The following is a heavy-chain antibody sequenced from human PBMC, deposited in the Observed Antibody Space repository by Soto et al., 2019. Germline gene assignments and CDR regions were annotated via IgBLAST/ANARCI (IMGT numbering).Heavy chain of an antibody. Sequence: EVQLLESGGGLVQPGGSLRLSCAASGFTFSSYVMSWVRQAAGKGLEWVSGIIGSGTSTYYADSVKGQFTISRDNSKNKLYLQMNSLRGEDTAVYYCAEGRPSESYDYWGQGTLVTVSS. V-gene: IGHV3-23*01. J-gene: IGHJ4*02. CDR2: IIGSGTST. CDR1: GFTFSSYV. D-gene: IGHD1-26*01. CDR3: AEGRPSESYDY.